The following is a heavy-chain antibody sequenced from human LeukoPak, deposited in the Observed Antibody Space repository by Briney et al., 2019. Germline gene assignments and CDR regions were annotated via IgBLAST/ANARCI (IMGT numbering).Heavy chain of an antibody. J-gene: IGHJ4*02. V-gene: IGHV5-51*01. D-gene: IGHD2-15*01. CDR2: IYPGDSET. CDR1: GYSFNSYW. Sequence: GESLKISCKASGYSFNSYWMGWVRQMPGKGLEWMGIIYPGDSETRYSPSVQGRDTISVDRSSTTTFLQWSSLEASDSGVYFCTRSYCSTGSCSRDYWGQGTLVTVSS. CDR3: TRSYCSTGSCSRDY.